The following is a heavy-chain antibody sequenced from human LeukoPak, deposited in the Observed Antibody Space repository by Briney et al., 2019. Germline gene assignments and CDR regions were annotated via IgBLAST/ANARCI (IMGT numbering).Heavy chain of an antibody. V-gene: IGHV1-46*01. CDR1: GYTFTSYH. Sequence: ASVKVSCKASGYTFTSYHMHWVRQAPGQGLEWMGIINPSSGTTNYAQKFRGRVTMTRDMSTSAVYMELSSLRSEDTAVYYCARVHYYDSSGYYPFDYWGQGTLVTVSS. CDR3: ARVHYYDSSGYYPFDY. J-gene: IGHJ4*02. CDR2: INPSSGTT. D-gene: IGHD3-22*01.